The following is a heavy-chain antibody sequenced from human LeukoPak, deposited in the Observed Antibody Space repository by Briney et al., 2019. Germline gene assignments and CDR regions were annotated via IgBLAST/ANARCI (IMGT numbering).Heavy chain of an antibody. CDR3: ARDHGSGDYVWGSYRSFFDY. Sequence: GRSLRLSCAASGFTFDDYAMHWVRQAPGKGLEWVSGISWNSGSIGYVDSVKGRFTISRDNAKNSLYLQMNSLRAEDTAVYYCARDHGSGDYVWGSYRSFFDYWGQGTLVTVSS. CDR1: GFTFDDYA. V-gene: IGHV3-9*01. J-gene: IGHJ4*02. D-gene: IGHD3-16*02. CDR2: ISWNSGSI.